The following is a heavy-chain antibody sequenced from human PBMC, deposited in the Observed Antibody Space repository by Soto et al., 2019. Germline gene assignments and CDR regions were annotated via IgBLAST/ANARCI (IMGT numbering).Heavy chain of an antibody. Sequence: EVYLVESGGGLVQPGASLRLSCAASGFTFSSYWMTWVRQAPGKGLEWVANINQDGSEKYYVDSVRGRFSISRDKAKNSLSLQMSSLRAEDTAVYYCAKDLTYYGSAPGSDYNPISEAYWGQGTLVTVSS. CDR1: GFTFSSYW. V-gene: IGHV3-7*01. J-gene: IGHJ4*02. D-gene: IGHD3-10*01. CDR2: INQDGSEK. CDR3: AKDLTYYGSAPGSDYNPISEAY.